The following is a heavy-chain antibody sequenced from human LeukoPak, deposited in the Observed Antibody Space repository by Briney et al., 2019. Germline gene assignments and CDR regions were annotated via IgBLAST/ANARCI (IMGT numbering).Heavy chain of an antibody. CDR2: IYYSGST. Sequence: PSETLSLTCTVSGGSISSSSYYWGWIRQPPGKGLEWIGSIYYSGSTYYSPSLRSRVTISVGTSKNQFSLKVSSVTAADTAVYYCAREDTAMVPDYWGQGTLVTVSS. J-gene: IGHJ4*02. D-gene: IGHD5-18*01. CDR1: GGSISSSSYY. CDR3: AREDTAMVPDY. V-gene: IGHV4-39*02.